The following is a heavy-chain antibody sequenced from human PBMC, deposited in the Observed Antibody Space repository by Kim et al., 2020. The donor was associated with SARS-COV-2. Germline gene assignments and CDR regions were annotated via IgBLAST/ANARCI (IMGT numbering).Heavy chain of an antibody. CDR1: GGSISHDGFY. V-gene: IGHV4-31*03. D-gene: IGHD6-25*01. J-gene: IGHJ4*02. Sequence: SETLSLTCTVSGGSISHDGFYWSWIRHRPEKGLEWLGYIYSTGSTYYNPSLTSRLSMSVDSSKNQFSLRLTSVTAADTAVYYCARVLAARYFDFWGQGTL. CDR2: IYSTGST. CDR3: ARVLAARYFDF.